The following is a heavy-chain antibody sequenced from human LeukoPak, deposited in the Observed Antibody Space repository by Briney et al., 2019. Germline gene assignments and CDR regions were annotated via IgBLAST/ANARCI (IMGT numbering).Heavy chain of an antibody. CDR1: GFTFSSYA. V-gene: IGHV3-30-3*01. J-gene: IGHJ4*02. CDR3: ARDHFKYYVDY. Sequence: PGGSLRLSCAASGFTFSSYAMHWVRQAPGKGLEWVAVISYDGSNKYYADSVKGRFTISRDNSKNTLYLQMNSLRAEDTAVYYCARDHFKYYVDYWGQGTLVTVSS. CDR2: ISYDGSNK.